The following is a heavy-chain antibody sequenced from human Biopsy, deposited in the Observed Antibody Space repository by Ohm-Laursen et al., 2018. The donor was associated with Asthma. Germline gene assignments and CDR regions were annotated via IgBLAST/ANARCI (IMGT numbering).Heavy chain of an antibody. Sequence: GSSVKLSCKAPGGTFSNFAISWVRQAPGQGLEWLGGIMTVFGTTNYVQKFQGRVTITADESTSTAYMEVTSLRSEDTAIYYCARCQVGYSSGWSLLLKKIYYSGMDVRGQGNAVPVSS. CDR2: IMTVFGTT. CDR1: GGTFSNFA. D-gene: IGHD6-19*01. J-gene: IGHJ6*02. CDR3: ARCQVGYSSGWSLLLKKIYYSGMDV. V-gene: IGHV1-69*01.